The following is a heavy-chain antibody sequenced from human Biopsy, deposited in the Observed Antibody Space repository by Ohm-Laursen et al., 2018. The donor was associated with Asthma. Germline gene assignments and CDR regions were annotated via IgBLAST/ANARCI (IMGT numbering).Heavy chain of an antibody. Sequence: ASAKVSCKSLGGTFNTYVIGWARQAPGQGLEWMGGINSVFGTTTYPQKFQDRVTITADDSTSTVYMELSSLRSEDTAVYYCARKAGSCISRTCYSLDFWGQGTLVTVSS. J-gene: IGHJ4*02. CDR1: GGTFNTYV. CDR3: ARKAGSCISRTCYSLDF. CDR2: INSVFGTT. D-gene: IGHD2-2*01. V-gene: IGHV1-69*13.